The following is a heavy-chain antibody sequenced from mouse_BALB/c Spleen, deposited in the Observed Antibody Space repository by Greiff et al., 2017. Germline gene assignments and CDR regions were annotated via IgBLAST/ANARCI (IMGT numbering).Heavy chain of an antibody. Sequence: QVQLQQPGAELVKPGASVKLSCKASGYTFTSYWMHWVKQSPGQGLEWIGEIDPSDSYTNYNQKFKGKATLTVDKSSSTAYMQLSSLTSEDSAVYYCARGGNHYWGQGTTLTVAS. CDR1: GYTFTSYW. CDR2: IDPSDSYT. J-gene: IGHJ2*01. V-gene: IGHV1-69*02. CDR3: ARGGNHY. D-gene: IGHD2-1*01.